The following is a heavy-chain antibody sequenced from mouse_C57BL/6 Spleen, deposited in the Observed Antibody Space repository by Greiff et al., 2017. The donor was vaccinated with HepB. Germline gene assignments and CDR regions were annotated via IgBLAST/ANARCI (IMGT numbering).Heavy chain of an antibody. Sequence: QVQLKQPGAELVRPGSSVKLSCKASGYTFTSYWMDWVKQRPGQGLEWIGNIYPSDSETHYNQKFKDKATLTVDKSSSTAYMQLSSLTSEDSAVYYCARETYYGSSYDYWGQGTTLTVSS. CDR3: ARETYYGSSYDY. V-gene: IGHV1-61*01. J-gene: IGHJ2*01. D-gene: IGHD1-1*01. CDR1: GYTFTSYW. CDR2: IYPSDSET.